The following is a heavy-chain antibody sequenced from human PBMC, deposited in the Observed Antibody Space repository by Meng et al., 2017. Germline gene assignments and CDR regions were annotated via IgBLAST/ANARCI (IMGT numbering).Heavy chain of an antibody. V-gene: IGHV1-2*06. CDR3: ASGYGDYYFDY. CDR2: INPNGGGT. J-gene: IGHJ4*02. Sequence: QVQVGRAGAEVKKPGASVKVSCKASGYTFTGYYMHWVRQAPGQGLEWMGRINPNGGGTNYAQKFQGRVTMTRDTSISTAYMELSRLISDDTAVYYCASGYGDYYFDYWGQGTLVTVSS. CDR1: GYTFTGYY. D-gene: IGHD4-17*01.